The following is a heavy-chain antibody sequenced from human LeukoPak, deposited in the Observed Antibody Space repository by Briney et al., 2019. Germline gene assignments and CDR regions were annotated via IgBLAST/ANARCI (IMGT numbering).Heavy chain of an antibody. D-gene: IGHD2-21*02. Sequence: KSSGTLSLTCVVSGGSISSSNWWSWVRQPPGKGLEWIGEIYHGGSTNYNPSLKSRVTISVDKSKNQFSLKLSSVTAADTAVYYCAKSLAYAYCGDCQGAFDVWGQGTMVTVSS. CDR2: IYHGGST. J-gene: IGHJ3*01. CDR1: GGSISSSNW. CDR3: AKSLAYAYCGDCQGAFDV. V-gene: IGHV4-4*02.